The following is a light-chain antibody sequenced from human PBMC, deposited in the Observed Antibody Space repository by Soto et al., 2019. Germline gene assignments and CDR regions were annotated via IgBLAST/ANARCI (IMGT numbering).Light chain of an antibody. J-gene: IGKJ5*01. Sequence: DIQMTPSPSTLSASVGDRVTITCRASQSISNWLAWYQQKPGKAPKPLIYAASTLQSGVPSRFSGSGSGTDFTLTISSLQPEDFATYYCQQSYSTLSITFGQGTRLEIK. V-gene: IGKV1-39*01. CDR2: AAS. CDR3: QQSYSTLSIT. CDR1: QSISNW.